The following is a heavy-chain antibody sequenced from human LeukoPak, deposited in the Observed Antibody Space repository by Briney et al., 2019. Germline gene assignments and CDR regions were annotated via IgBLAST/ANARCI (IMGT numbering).Heavy chain of an antibody. CDR2: IYYTGST. D-gene: IGHD6-6*01. CDR3: ARSDSSSFYYYYYMDV. Sequence: SETLSLTCTVSGGSISTYYWTWIRQTPEKGLEWIGYIYYTGSTRNTNYNPSLKSRVTISVDTSKNQFSLKLSSVTAADTAVYYCARSDSSSFYYYYYMDVWGKGTTVTVSS. CDR1: GGSISTYY. V-gene: IGHV4-59*08. J-gene: IGHJ6*03.